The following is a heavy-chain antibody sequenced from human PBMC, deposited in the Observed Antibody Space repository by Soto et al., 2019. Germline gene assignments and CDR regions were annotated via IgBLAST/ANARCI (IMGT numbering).Heavy chain of an antibody. Sequence: PGGPLSLSCAASVFTFSSYGMHWVRQAQGKGLEWVAVIWNDGSNKYYADSVKGRITISRDNSKNKLYMQMNSPRAEDTAVHYCAIDHDCSGGSCYYYYYGMDVWGQGTRVTVSS. CDR2: IWNDGSNK. V-gene: IGHV3-33*01. CDR3: AIDHDCSGGSCYYYYYGMDV. CDR1: VFTFSSYG. J-gene: IGHJ6*02. D-gene: IGHD2-15*01.